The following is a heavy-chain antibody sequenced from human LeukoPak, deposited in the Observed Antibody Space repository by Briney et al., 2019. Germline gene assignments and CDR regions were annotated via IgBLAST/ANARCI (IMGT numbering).Heavy chain of an antibody. CDR1: GGSISSYY. Sequence: PSETLSLTCTVSGGSISSYYWSWIRQAAGKGLEWIGRIYTSGSTNYNPSLKSRVTMSVDTSKNQFSLKLSSVTAADTAVYYCARGSPYYDGSGAFDPWGQGTLVTVSS. V-gene: IGHV4-4*07. CDR2: IYTSGST. J-gene: IGHJ5*02. CDR3: ARGSPYYDGSGAFDP. D-gene: IGHD3-10*01.